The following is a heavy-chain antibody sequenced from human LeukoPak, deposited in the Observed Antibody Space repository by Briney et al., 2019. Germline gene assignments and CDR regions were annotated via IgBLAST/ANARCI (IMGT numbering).Heavy chain of an antibody. J-gene: IGHJ4*02. CDR3: ARDILESGDY. Sequence: SETLSLTCTVSGGSISSHYWSWIRQPPGKGLEWIGYIYYSGSTNYNPSLKSRVTISVDTSKNQFSLKLSSVTAADTAVYYCARDILESGDYWGQGTLVTVSS. D-gene: IGHD1-1*01. CDR1: GGSISSHY. CDR2: IYYSGST. V-gene: IGHV4-59*11.